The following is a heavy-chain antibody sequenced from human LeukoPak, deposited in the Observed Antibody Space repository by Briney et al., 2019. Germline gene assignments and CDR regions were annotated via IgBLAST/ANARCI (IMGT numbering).Heavy chain of an antibody. CDR2: INHSGST. J-gene: IGHJ6*03. V-gene: IGHV4-34*01. D-gene: IGHD1-26*01. Sequence: SETLSLTCAVYGGSFSGYYWSWIRQPPGKGLEWIGEINHSGSTNYNPSLKSRVTISVDTSKNQFSLKLSSVTAADTAVYYCARGLWELYYYYYMDVWGKGTTVTVSS. CDR3: ARGLWELYYYYYMDV. CDR1: GGSFSGYY.